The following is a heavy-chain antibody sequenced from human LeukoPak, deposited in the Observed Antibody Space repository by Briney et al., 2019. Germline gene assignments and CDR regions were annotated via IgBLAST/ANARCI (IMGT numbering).Heavy chain of an antibody. V-gene: IGHV3-30*18. J-gene: IGHJ4*02. D-gene: IGHD3-10*01. CDR2: ISHDGSNK. Sequence: GGSLRLSCAASGFTFSTYVMNWFRQAPGKGLEWVALISHDGSNKYYADSAKGRFTISRDNSKNTLYLELNSLRVEDTAVYYCAKDRKWSYYGFDYWGQGTLVTVSS. CDR3: AKDRKWSYYGFDY. CDR1: GFTFSTYV.